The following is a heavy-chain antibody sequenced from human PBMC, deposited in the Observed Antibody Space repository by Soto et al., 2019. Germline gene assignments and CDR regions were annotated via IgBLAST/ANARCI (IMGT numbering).Heavy chain of an antibody. CDR3: ASLYGDPGGYYFDY. J-gene: IGHJ4*02. CDR1: GGSISSSNW. CDR2: IYHSGST. D-gene: IGHD4-17*01. V-gene: IGHV4-4*02. Sequence: SETLSLTCAVSGGSISSSNWWSWVRQPPGKGLEWIGEIYHSGSTNYNPSLKSRVTISVDKSRNQFSLKLSSVTAADTAVYYCASLYGDPGGYYFDYWGQGTLVTVSS.